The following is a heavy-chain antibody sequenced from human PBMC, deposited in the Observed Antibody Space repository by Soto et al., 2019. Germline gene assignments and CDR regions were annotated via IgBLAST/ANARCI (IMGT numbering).Heavy chain of an antibody. CDR2: IYYSGST. D-gene: IGHD3-10*01. Sequence: SGTLYLTCTIPGDSIHNDYWRWIRLSPGKGLEWIGSIYYSGSTYYNPSLKSRVTISVDTSKNQFSLKLSSVTAADTAVYYCARQGYYGSGSSYKFRWFDPWGQGTLVTVS. V-gene: IGHV4-59*05. CDR1: GDSIHNDY. J-gene: IGHJ5*02. CDR3: ARQGYYGSGSSYKFRWFDP.